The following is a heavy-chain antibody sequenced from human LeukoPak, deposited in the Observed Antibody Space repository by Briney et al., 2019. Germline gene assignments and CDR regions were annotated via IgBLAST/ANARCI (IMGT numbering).Heavy chain of an antibody. CDR1: GYTFTGYY. Sequence: ASVKVSCKASGYTFTGYYMHWVRQAPGQGLEWIGWINPNSGGTNYAQKFQGRVTMTRDTSISTAYMELSRLRSDDTAMYYCASNDYVWGSYRSLDYWGQGTLVTVSS. CDR3: ASNDYVWGSYRSLDY. V-gene: IGHV1-2*02. CDR2: INPNSGGT. D-gene: IGHD3-16*02. J-gene: IGHJ4*02.